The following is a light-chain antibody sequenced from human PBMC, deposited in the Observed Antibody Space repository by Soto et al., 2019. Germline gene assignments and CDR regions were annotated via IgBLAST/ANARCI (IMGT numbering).Light chain of an antibody. CDR2: KDT. J-gene: IGLJ2*01. V-gene: IGLV3-25*03. CDR3: QSSDTRGTRV. CDR1: ALPKQY. Sequence: SYELTQPPSVSVSPGQTARITCSGDALPKQYAYWYQQKPGQAPVLAIYKDTERPSGIPERFSGSSSGTTVTLTISGVQAEDEADYYCQSSDTRGTRVFGGGTKVTVL.